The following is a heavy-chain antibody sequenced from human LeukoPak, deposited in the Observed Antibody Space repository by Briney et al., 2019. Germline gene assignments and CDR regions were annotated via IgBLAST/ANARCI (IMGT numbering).Heavy chain of an antibody. CDR2: ISGSGGST. V-gene: IGHV3-23*01. CDR3: AKDAIVVAPAATSFDY. D-gene: IGHD2-2*01. J-gene: IGHJ4*02. Sequence: GGSLRLSCAASGFTFSSYAMSWVRQAPGKGLEWVSAISGSGGSTYYADSVKGRFTISRDNSKNTLYLQMNSLRAEDTAVYYCAKDAIVVAPAATSFDYWGQGTLVTVSS. CDR1: GFTFSSYA.